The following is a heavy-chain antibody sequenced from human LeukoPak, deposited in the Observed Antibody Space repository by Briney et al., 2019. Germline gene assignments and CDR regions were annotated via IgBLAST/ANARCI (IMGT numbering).Heavy chain of an antibody. CDR1: GFTFSSYS. J-gene: IGHJ4*02. V-gene: IGHV3-7*01. CDR2: IKQDGSEK. CDR3: AVSEGGDYGDYELY. D-gene: IGHD4-17*01. Sequence: GGSLRLSCAASGFTFSSYSMSWVRQAPGKGLEWVANIKQDGSEKYYVDSVKGRFTISRDNAKNSLYLQMNSLRAEDTAVYYCAVSEGGDYGDYELYWGQGTLVTVSS.